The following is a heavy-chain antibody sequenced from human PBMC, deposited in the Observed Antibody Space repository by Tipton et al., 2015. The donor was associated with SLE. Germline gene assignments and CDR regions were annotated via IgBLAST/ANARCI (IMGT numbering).Heavy chain of an antibody. Sequence: TLSLTCTVSGGSISNYYWSWIRQHAGKGLEWIGRIYTSGSTNYNPSLKSRVTMSVDTSKNQLSLKLSSVTAADTAVYYCARLGKVYYDFWSGYPRPSDAFDIWGQGTMATVSS. D-gene: IGHD3-3*01. CDR2: IYTSGST. J-gene: IGHJ3*02. V-gene: IGHV4-4*07. CDR3: ARLGKVYYDFWSGYPRPSDAFDI. CDR1: GGSISNYY.